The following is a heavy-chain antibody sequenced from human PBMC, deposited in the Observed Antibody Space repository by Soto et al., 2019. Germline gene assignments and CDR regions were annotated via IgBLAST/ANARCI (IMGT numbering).Heavy chain of an antibody. D-gene: IGHD2-15*01. CDR2: ISWDSSTI. CDR3: VQGRYPTMATPLDH. V-gene: IGHV3-9*01. Sequence: EVQLVESGGGLVQPGRSLRLSCAASGFTFDNCGMHWVRQAPGKGLEWVAGISWDSSTIGYADSVKGRFIISRVDAKNSLYLQMDSLRGEDTALYYCVQGRYPTMATPLDHWGQGTQVIVSS. CDR1: GFTFDNCG. J-gene: IGHJ4*02.